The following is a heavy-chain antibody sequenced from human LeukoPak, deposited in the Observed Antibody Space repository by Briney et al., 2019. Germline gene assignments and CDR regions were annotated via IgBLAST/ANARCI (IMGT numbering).Heavy chain of an antibody. J-gene: IGHJ1*01. CDR1: GGTFSSYA. Sequence: GASVRVFCKASGGTFSSYAISWVRQAPGQGLEWMGRIIPIFGIANYAQKFQGRVTITADKSTSTAYMELSSLRSEDTAVYYCALSGDYYDSSGVQHWGQGTLVTVSS. CDR3: ALSGDYYDSSGVQH. CDR2: IIPIFGIA. D-gene: IGHD3-22*01. V-gene: IGHV1-69*04.